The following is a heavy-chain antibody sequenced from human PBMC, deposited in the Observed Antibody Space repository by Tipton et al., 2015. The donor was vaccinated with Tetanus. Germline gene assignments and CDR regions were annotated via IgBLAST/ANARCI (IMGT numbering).Heavy chain of an antibody. Sequence: GLVKPSETLSLTCTVSGDSISSYYWNWIRQSPVKGLKWIGYINSGSTHYNPSLKSRVTISVDTSKNQFSLKLTSVTTADTAVYFCAGVTAQRTELYFDHWGQGTLVTVSS. CDR2: INSGST. V-gene: IGHV4-59*01. CDR3: AGVTAQRTELYFDH. CDR1: GDSISSYY. D-gene: IGHD6-13*01. J-gene: IGHJ4*02.